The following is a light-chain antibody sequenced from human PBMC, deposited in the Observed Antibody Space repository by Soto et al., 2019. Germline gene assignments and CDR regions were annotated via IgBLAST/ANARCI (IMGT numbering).Light chain of an antibody. CDR3: QQYSSSPPT. Sequence: EIVLTQSPGTLSLSPGDRATLSCRASQSLSSRYLAWYRQKPGQAPRLLIYGASNRATGIPDRFSGSGSGKDFTLNISRLEPGDFAVYYCQQYSSSPPTFGGGTKVEIK. V-gene: IGKV3-20*01. CDR1: QSLSSRY. J-gene: IGKJ4*01. CDR2: GAS.